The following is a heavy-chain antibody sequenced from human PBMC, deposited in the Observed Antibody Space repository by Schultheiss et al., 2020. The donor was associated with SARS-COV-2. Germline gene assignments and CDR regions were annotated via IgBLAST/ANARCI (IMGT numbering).Heavy chain of an antibody. D-gene: IGHD4-11*01. CDR1: GFTVSSSY. CDR2: ISYDGSKG. Sequence: GGSLRLSCAASGFTVSSSYMAWVRQAPGKGPEWVAIISYDGSKGYYADSVKGRFSISRGDSKNTLYLQMNSLRAEDTAVYYCAKDQSRLPTYGMDVWGQGTTVTVSS. CDR3: AKDQSRLPTYGMDV. V-gene: IGHV3-30*07. J-gene: IGHJ6*02.